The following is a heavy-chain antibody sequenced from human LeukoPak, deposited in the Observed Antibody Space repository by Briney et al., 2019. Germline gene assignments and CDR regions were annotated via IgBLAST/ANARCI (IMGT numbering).Heavy chain of an antibody. D-gene: IGHD6-19*01. J-gene: IGHJ4*02. CDR3: ARGVEIAVAGIGY. Sequence: SETLSLTCAVYGGSFSGYYWSWIRQPPGKGLEWIGEINHSGSTNYNPSLKSRVTISVDTSKNQFSLKLSSVTAADTAVYYCARGVEIAVAGIGYWGQGTLVTVSS. CDR2: INHSGST. V-gene: IGHV4-34*01. CDR1: GGSFSGYY.